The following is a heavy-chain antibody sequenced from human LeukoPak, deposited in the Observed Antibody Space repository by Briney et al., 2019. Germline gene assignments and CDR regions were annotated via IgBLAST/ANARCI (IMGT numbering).Heavy chain of an antibody. V-gene: IGHV4-39*01. CDR2: IYYSGST. D-gene: IGHD3-16*01. CDR3: ARRYGP. J-gene: IGHJ4*02. CDR1: GGSISGSSYY. Sequence: YPSETLSLTCTVSGGSISGSSYYWGWLRQPPGKGLEWIGSIYYSGSTYYNPSLKSRVTISVDTSKNQFSLKLNSVTATDTAVYYCARRYGPWGQGTLVTVSS.